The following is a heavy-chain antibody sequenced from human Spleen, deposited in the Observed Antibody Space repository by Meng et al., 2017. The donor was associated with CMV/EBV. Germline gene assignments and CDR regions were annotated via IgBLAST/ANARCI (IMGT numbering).Heavy chain of an antibody. Sequence: GESLKISCAASGFTFNRYGLNWVRQAPGKGLEWLAVVSFDETNIFYADSVKGRFTISRDNSKNTLLLQMNNVRVEDTAVYYCARVDPAYDFPFDYWGQGTLVTVSS. J-gene: IGHJ4*02. CDR1: GFTFNRYG. CDR3: ARVDPAYDFPFDY. V-gene: IGHV3-30*04. CDR2: VSFDETNI. D-gene: IGHD3-3*01.